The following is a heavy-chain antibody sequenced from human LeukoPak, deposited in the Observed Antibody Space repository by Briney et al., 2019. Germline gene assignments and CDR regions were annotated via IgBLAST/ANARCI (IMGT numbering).Heavy chain of an antibody. J-gene: IGHJ4*02. Sequence: GGSLGLSCAASGFTFSSYGMHWVRQAPGKGLEWVAVISYDGSNKYYADSVKGRFTISRDNSKNTLYLQMNSLRAEDTAVYYCANVPLGTSWGQGTLVTVSS. CDR1: GFTFSSYG. V-gene: IGHV3-30*18. CDR2: ISYDGSNK. CDR3: ANVPLGTS.